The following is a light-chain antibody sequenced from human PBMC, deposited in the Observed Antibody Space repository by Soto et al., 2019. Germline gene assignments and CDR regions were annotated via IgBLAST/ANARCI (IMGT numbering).Light chain of an antibody. J-gene: IGKJ1*01. CDR2: WAS. Sequence: DIVMTQSPDSLAVSLGERATINCKSSQSVLYSSNNKNYLAWYQQKPGQPPKLLISWASTRESVVPDRFSGSGSVTDFTLTISSLQAEDVAVYYCQQYHSTLWTFGQGTKVEIK. CDR3: QQYHSTLWT. CDR1: QSVLYSSNNKNY. V-gene: IGKV4-1*01.